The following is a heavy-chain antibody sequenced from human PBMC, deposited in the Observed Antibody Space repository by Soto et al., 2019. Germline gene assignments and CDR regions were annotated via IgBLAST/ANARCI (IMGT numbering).Heavy chain of an antibody. D-gene: IGHD1-1*01. CDR1: GGTFSSYT. V-gene: IGHV1-69*02. CDR3: ASSVQNRFDP. J-gene: IGHJ5*02. Sequence: QVQLVQSGAEVKKPGSSVKVSCKASGGTFSSYTISWVRQAPGQGLEWMGRIITILGIANYAQKFQGRVTITADKSTSTAYMELSSLRSEDTAVYYCASSVQNRFDPWGQGTLVTVSS. CDR2: IITILGIA.